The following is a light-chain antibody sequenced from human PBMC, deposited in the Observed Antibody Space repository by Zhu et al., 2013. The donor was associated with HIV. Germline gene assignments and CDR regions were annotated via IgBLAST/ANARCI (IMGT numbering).Light chain of an antibody. CDR2: EVT. Sequence: QSALTQPASVSGSPGQSITISCTGTSTDVGGYDHVCWYQQHPGIAPKLMIFEVTNRPSGVPARFSGSKSGNTASLTISGLRAEDEADYYCSSFTSSSTVIYGGGTKVTVL. CDR3: SSFTSSSTVI. CDR1: STDVGGYDH. V-gene: IGLV2-14*01. J-gene: IGLJ2*01.